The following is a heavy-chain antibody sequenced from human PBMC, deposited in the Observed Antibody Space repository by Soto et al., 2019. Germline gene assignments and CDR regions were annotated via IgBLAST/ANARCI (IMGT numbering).Heavy chain of an antibody. CDR3: AKGAVGREGPEGYYYYYMDV. D-gene: IGHD1-26*01. J-gene: IGHJ6*03. Sequence: EVQLVESGGGLVQPGRSLRLSCAASGFTFDDYAMHWVRQAPGKGLEWVSGISWNSGSIGYADSVKGRFTISRDNAKNSLYLQMNSLRAEDTALYYCAKGAVGREGPEGYYYYYMDVWGKGTTVTVSS. V-gene: IGHV3-9*01. CDR2: ISWNSGSI. CDR1: GFTFDDYA.